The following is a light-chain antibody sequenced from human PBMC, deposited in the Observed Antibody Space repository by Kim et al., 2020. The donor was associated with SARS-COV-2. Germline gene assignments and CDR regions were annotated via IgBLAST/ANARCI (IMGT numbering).Light chain of an antibody. V-gene: IGLV1-44*01. CDR1: SPNPGINI. CDR3: AAWDDSLNVWV. CDR2: GNS. Sequence: GQVVTNSCSGSSPNPGINIVSGFQQLPEAAPKLLFSGNSQRPSGVPDRFSGSKSGTSASLAISGLQSEDEADYYCAAWDDSLNVWVLGGGTQLTVL. J-gene: IGLJ3*02.